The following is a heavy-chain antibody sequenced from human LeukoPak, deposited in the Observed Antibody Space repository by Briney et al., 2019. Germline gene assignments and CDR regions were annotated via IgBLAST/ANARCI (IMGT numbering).Heavy chain of an antibody. CDR1: GYTFSDYY. Sequence: ASVKVSCKASGYTFSDYYIHWVRQAPGQGLEWMGWINPNSGGTNSAQKFQGRVTMTRDTSISTAYMELSRLRSDDTAVYYCARDYSSGWYYFDYWGQGTLVTVSS. J-gene: IGHJ4*02. CDR2: INPNSGGT. D-gene: IGHD6-19*01. V-gene: IGHV1-2*02. CDR3: ARDYSSGWYYFDY.